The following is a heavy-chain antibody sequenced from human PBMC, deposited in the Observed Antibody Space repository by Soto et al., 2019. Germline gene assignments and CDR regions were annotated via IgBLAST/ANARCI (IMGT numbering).Heavy chain of an antibody. D-gene: IGHD3-9*01. V-gene: IGHV3-74*01. J-gene: IGHJ6*02. Sequence: PGGSLRLSCAASGFTFSSYWMHWVRQAPGKGLVWVSRINSDGSSTSYADSVKGRFTISRDNAKNTLYLQMNSLRAEDTAVYYCARALRYFDWLSPSDYYYGMDVWGQGTTVTVSS. CDR1: GFTFSSYW. CDR3: ARALRYFDWLSPSDYYYGMDV. CDR2: INSDGSST.